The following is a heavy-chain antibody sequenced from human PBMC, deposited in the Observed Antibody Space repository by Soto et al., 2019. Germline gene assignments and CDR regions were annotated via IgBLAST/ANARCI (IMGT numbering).Heavy chain of an antibody. J-gene: IGHJ6*02. Sequence: QVQLVQSGAEVKKPGSSVKVSCKASGGTFSSYAISWVRQAPGQGLEWMGGIIPIFGTANNAQKFQGRVTITADESTSTSYMELSSLRSEDTAVYYCARGITGTVSYYYGMDVWGQGTTVTVSS. D-gene: IGHD1-20*01. CDR1: GGTFSSYA. V-gene: IGHV1-69*12. CDR3: ARGITGTVSYYYGMDV. CDR2: IIPIFGTA.